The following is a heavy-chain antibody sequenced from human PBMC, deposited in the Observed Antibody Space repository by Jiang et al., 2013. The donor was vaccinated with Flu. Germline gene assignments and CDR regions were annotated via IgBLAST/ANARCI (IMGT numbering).Heavy chain of an antibody. CDR3: AGILVVYAIGRGAFDI. J-gene: IGHJ3*02. D-gene: IGHD2-8*02. CDR2: INHSGST. Sequence: KPSETLSLTCAVYGGSFSGYYWSWIRQPPGKGLEWIGEINHSGSTNYNPSLKSRVTISVDTSKNQFSLKLSSVTAADTAVYYCAGILVVYAIGRGAFDIWGQGTMVTVSS. V-gene: IGHV4-34*01. CDR1: GGSFSGYY.